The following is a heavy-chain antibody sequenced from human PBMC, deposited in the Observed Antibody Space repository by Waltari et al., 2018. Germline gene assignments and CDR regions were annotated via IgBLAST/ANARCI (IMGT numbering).Heavy chain of an antibody. D-gene: IGHD2-21*02. CDR3: ARGGGGDWEWFDP. CDR2: IYYTGST. CDR1: GGSISSYY. J-gene: IGHJ5*02. Sequence: QVQLQESGPSLVKHSETLSLICSVSGGSISSYYWSWLRQPPGKGLDWIGYIYYTGSTNFNPSLKSRVTMSVDTSKNQFSLKLSSVTAADTAFYYCARGGGGDWEWFDPWGQGTLVTVSS. V-gene: IGHV4-59*01.